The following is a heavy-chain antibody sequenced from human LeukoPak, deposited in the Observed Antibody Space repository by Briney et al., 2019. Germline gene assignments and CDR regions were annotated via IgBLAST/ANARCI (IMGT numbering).Heavy chain of an antibody. V-gene: IGHV4-59*08. CDR2: IYYSGST. D-gene: IGHD3-10*01. J-gene: IGHJ5*02. CDR3: ARYHMVRGLTLNWFDP. Sequence: PSETLSLTCTVSGGSISSYYWSWIRQPPGKGLEWIGYIYYSGSTNYNPSLKSRVTISVDTSKNQFSLKLSSVTAADTAVYYCARYHMVRGLTLNWFDPWGQGTLVTVSS. CDR1: GGSISSYY.